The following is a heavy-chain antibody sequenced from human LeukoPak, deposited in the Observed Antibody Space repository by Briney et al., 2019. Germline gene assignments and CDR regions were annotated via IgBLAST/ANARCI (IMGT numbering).Heavy chain of an antibody. V-gene: IGHV4-39*07. CDR2: IYYTGNT. CDR1: GDSISSSRSY. D-gene: IGHD3-10*01. Sequence: SETLSLTCTVSGDSISSSRSYWGWIRQPPGKGLEWIGSIYYTGNTYYNTSLKSRVTISVDTSKNRFSLKLSSVTAADTAVYYCARDHRYYYGSGSYQKHEGWFDPWGQGTLVTVSS. CDR3: ARDHRYYYGSGSYQKHEGWFDP. J-gene: IGHJ5*02.